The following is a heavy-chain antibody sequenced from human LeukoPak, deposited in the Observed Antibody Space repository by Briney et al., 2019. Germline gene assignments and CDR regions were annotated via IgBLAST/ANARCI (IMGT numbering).Heavy chain of an antibody. D-gene: IGHD6-19*01. V-gene: IGHV4-4*07. Sequence: PSETLSLTCTVSGGSISGYYWSWIRQSAGKGLERIGRISSSGNTNYNASLKSRVTMSVDTSKNQFSLKLTSVTAADTAVYYCARSYNSGPEYFQHWGQGTLVTVSS. CDR2: ISSSGNT. CDR3: ARSYNSGPEYFQH. J-gene: IGHJ1*01. CDR1: GGSISGYY.